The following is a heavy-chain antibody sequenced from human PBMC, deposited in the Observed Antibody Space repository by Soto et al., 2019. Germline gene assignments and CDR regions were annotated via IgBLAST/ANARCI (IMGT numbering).Heavy chain of an antibody. J-gene: IGHJ6*02. CDR3: AREGILWSTHYYYYGMDV. CDR2: IWYDGSNK. CDR1: GFTFSSYG. V-gene: IGHV3-33*08. Sequence: VQLVESGGVVVQPGGSLRLSCAASGFTFSSYGMHWVRQAPGKGLEWVAVIWYDGSNKYYADSVKGRFTISRDNSKNTLYLQMNSLRAEDTAVYYCAREGILWSTHYYYYGMDVWGQGTTVTVSS. D-gene: IGHD2-21*01.